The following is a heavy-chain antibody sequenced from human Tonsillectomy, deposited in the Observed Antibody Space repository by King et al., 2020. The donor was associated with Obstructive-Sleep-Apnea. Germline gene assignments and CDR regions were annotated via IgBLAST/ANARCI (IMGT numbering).Heavy chain of an antibody. D-gene: IGHD6-19*01. CDR1: GGSISSYY. CDR2: IYYSGST. J-gene: IGHJ4*02. V-gene: IGHV4-59*01. CDR3: ARGIRAVAGTHGFDY. Sequence: PLQESGPGLVKPSETLSLTCTVSGGSISSYYWSWIRQPPGKGLEWIGYIYYSGSTNYNPSLKSRVTISVDTSKNQFSLKLSSVTAADTAVYYCARGIRAVAGTHGFDYWGQGTLVTVSS.